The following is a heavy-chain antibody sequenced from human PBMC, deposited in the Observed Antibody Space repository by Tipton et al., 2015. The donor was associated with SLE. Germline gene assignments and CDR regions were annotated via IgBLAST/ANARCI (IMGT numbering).Heavy chain of an antibody. Sequence: TLSLTCTVSGGSISSSSYYWGWIRQPPGKGLEWIGSIYYSGNTYYNPSLKSRVTISVDTSKNQFSLKVSSVTAADTAVYYCARSRWGEWLRLDFDYWGQGTLVTVSS. J-gene: IGHJ4*02. V-gene: IGHV4-39*07. CDR1: GGSISSSSYY. CDR3: ARSRWGEWLRLDFDY. CDR2: IYYSGNT. D-gene: IGHD5-12*01.